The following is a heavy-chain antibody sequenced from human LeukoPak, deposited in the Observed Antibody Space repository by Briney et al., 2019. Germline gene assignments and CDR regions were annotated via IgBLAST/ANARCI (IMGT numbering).Heavy chain of an antibody. D-gene: IGHD1-26*01. Sequence: GESLKISCKGSGYIFTTYWIGWVRQMPGKGLEWMGIIYPGDSDTRYSPSFQGRVTISADKSISTAYLQWSSLKASDTAMYYCARHSRERSYGMDVWGQGTTVTVSS. CDR3: ARHSRERSYGMDV. CDR2: IYPGDSDT. J-gene: IGHJ6*02. CDR1: GYIFTTYW. V-gene: IGHV5-51*01.